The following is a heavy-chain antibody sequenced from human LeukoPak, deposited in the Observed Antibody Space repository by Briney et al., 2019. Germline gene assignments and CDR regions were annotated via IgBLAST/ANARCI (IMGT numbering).Heavy chain of an antibody. J-gene: IGHJ4*02. CDR1: GFTFSSYA. D-gene: IGHD2-15*01. Sequence: GGSLRLSCAASGFTFSSYAMHWVRQAPGKGLEWVAVISYDGSNKYYAGSVKGRFTISRDNSKNTLYLQMNSLRAEDTAVYYCARDLPRYCSGGSCYSGHYWGQGTLVTVCS. CDR2: ISYDGSNK. V-gene: IGHV3-30*04. CDR3: ARDLPRYCSGGSCYSGHY.